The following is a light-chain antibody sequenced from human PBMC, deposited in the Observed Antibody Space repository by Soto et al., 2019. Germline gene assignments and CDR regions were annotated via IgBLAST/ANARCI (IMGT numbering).Light chain of an antibody. CDR2: AAS. CDR3: QHFYTTLFT. V-gene: IGKV1-39*01. J-gene: IGKJ3*01. Sequence: DIQMTQSPSSLSASVGDRVTITCRASQTINNYLNWYQHIPGKAPKLLIYAASSLQSGVPSRFSGSGSGTDFTLTITSLQPEDFATYYCQHFYTTLFTFGPGTKVEIK. CDR1: QTINNY.